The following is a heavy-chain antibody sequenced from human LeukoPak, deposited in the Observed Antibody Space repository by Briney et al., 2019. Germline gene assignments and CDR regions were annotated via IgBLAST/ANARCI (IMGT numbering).Heavy chain of an antibody. V-gene: IGHV1-69*04. CDR1: GGTFSSYA. D-gene: IGHD3-3*01. J-gene: IGHJ6*02. CDR3: AREGFSYYYYYGMDV. Sequence: SVKVSCKASGGTFSSYAISWVRQAPGQGLEWMGRIIPILGIANYAQKFQGRVTITADKSTSTAYMELSSLRSEDTAVYYCAREGFSYYYYYGMDVWGQGTTVTVSS. CDR2: IIPILGIA.